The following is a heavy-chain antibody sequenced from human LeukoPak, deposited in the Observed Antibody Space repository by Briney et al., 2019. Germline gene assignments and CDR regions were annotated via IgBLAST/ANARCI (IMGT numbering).Heavy chain of an antibody. CDR2: INHSRST. J-gene: IGHJ6*02. V-gene: IGHV4-34*01. CDR3: ARGRGYCSSTSCYYYYGMDV. D-gene: IGHD2-2*01. CDR1: GGSFSGYY. Sequence: SETLSLTCAVYGGSFSGYYWSWIRQPLGQGLERIGEINHSRSTNYNPSLKSRVTISVDTSKNQFSLKLSSVTAADTAVYYCARGRGYCSSTSCYYYYGMDVWGQGTTVTVSS.